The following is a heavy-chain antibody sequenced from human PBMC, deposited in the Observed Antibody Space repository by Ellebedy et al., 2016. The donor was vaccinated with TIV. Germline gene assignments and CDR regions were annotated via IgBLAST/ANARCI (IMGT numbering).Heavy chain of an antibody. D-gene: IGHD1-1*01. J-gene: IGHJ2*01. Sequence: ASVKVSCKASGYTFTGYYMHGVRQAPGQGLEWMGWINPNSGGTNYAQKFQGRVTMTRDTSISTAYMDLSRLRSDDTAVYYCARGPPRTGDSYFDLWGRGTLVTVSS. V-gene: IGHV1-2*02. CDR2: INPNSGGT. CDR1: GYTFTGYY. CDR3: ARGPPRTGDSYFDL.